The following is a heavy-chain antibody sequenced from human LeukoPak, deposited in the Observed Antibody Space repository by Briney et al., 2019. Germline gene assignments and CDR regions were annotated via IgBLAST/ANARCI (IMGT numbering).Heavy chain of an antibody. V-gene: IGHV1-69*04. CDR3: ARVSSHNWFDP. CDR2: IIPILGIA. Sequence: SVKVSCKASGGTFSSYAISWVRQAPGQGLEWMGRIIPILGIANYAQKFQGRVTITADKSTSTAYMELSSLRSEDTAVYYCARVSSHNWFDPWGQGTLVTVSS. J-gene: IGHJ5*02. CDR1: GGTFSSYA. D-gene: IGHD6-6*01.